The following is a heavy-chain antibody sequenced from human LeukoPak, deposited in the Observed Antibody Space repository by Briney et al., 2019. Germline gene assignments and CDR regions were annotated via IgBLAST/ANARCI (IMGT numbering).Heavy chain of an antibody. V-gene: IGHV3-9*03. CDR2: ITWNSGSV. CDR3: AKGLGVASLIVDALDM. J-gene: IGHJ3*02. D-gene: IGHD3/OR15-3a*01. CDR1: GFTFHDYA. Sequence: GGSLRLSCAASGFTFHDYAMHWVRQVPGKGLEWVSGITWNSGSVLYADSVRGRFTVSRDNAKNSLYLQMNSLRPEDMAFYYCAKGLGVASLIVDALDMWGQGTMVTV.